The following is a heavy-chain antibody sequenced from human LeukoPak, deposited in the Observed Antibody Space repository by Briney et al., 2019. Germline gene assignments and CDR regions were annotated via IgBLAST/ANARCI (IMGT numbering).Heavy chain of an antibody. CDR2: ISYDGSQK. D-gene: IGHD1-7*01. CDR3: ARGENYRFDY. V-gene: IGHV3-30-3*01. Sequence: TGGSLRLSCGVSGFIFGDYAMHWVRQAPGKGPEWVSVISYDGSQKYYADSVKGRFTISRDNSKNTLYLQMSSLGAEDMAVYYCARGENYRFDYWGQGTLVTVSS. J-gene: IGHJ4*02. CDR1: GFIFGDYA.